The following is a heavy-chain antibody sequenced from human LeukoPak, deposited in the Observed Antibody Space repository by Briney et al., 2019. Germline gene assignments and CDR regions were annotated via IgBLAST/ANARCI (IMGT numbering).Heavy chain of an antibody. CDR2: INPNSGGT. J-gene: IGHJ6*03. CDR3: ARDYYGLPNYYYYMDV. D-gene: IGHD3-22*01. V-gene: IGHV1-2*02. CDR1: GYTFTGYY. Sequence: GASVKVSCKASGYTFTGYYMHWVRQAPGQGLEWMGWINPNSGGTNYAQKFQGRVTTTRDTSISTAYMELSRLRSDDTAVYYCARDYYGLPNYYYYMDVWGKGTTVTVSS.